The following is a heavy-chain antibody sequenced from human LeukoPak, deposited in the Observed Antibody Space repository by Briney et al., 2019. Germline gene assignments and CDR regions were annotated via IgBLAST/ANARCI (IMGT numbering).Heavy chain of an antibody. J-gene: IGHJ4*02. CDR3: ARSTTGDYSDY. V-gene: IGHV4-61*01. CDR1: GGSVSSGSYY. CDR2: IYYSGST. Sequence: PSETLSLTCTVSGGSVSSGSYYWSWIRQPPGKGLEWIGYIYYSGSTNYNPSLKSRVTISVDTSKNQFSLRLSSVTAADTAVYYCARSTTGDYSDYWGQGTLVTVSS. D-gene: IGHD1-1*01.